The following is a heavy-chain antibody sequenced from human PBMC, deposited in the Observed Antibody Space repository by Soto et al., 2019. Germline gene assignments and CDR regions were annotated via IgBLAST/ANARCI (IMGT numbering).Heavy chain of an antibody. CDR2: ISTSKGNT. CDR3: APRSPAFDF. J-gene: IGHJ4*02. CDR1: GYTFTSYG. Sequence: QVQLVQSGPEVKKPGASVKVSCKTSGYTFTSYGIAWVRQAPGRGLEWMGWISTSKGNTNYAQKFQGRVTMTTDTSTSTAYMELRSLRSDDTAVYYCAPRSPAFDFWGQGTLVTVSS. V-gene: IGHV1-18*01.